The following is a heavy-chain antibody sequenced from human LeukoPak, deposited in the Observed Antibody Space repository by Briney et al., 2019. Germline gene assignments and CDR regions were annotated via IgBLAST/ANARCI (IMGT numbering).Heavy chain of an antibody. CDR3: ARAPNPYDSSGYYHRAEYFQH. Sequence: GASVKVSCKASGYTFTGYYMHWVRQAPGQGLEWMGWINPNSGGTNYAQKFQGRVTMTRDTSISTAYMELSRLRSDDTAVYYCARAPNPYDSSGYYHRAEYFQHWGQGTLVTVSS. D-gene: IGHD3-22*01. J-gene: IGHJ1*01. CDR2: INPNSGGT. CDR1: GYTFTGYY. V-gene: IGHV1-2*02.